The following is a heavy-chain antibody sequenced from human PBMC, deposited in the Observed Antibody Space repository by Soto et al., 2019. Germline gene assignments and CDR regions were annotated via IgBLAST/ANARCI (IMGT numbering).Heavy chain of an antibody. D-gene: IGHD4-17*01. V-gene: IGHV3-30*18. J-gene: IGHJ4*02. CDR2: ISYDGSNK. CDR3: AKEATVTLDY. CDR1: GLTFSSYG. Sequence: PXGSLRLSCSAAGLTFSSYGMHWVRQAPGKGLEWVAVISYDGSNKYYADSVKGRFTISRDNSKNTLYLQMNSLRAEDTAVYYCAKEATVTLDYWGQGTLVTVSS.